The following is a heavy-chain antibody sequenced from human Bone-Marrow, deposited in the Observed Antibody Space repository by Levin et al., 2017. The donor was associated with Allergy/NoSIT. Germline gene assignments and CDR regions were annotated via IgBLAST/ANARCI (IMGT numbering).Heavy chain of an antibody. CDR1: SFTFRDYW. J-gene: IGHJ4*02. D-gene: IGHD4-23*01. CDR3: ARLDVRWPPISIDS. CDR2: IHFDGNIR. Sequence: PGGSLRLSCAASSFTFRDYWMTWVRQAPGKGLEWVANIHFDGNIRYYVGSVEGRFTISRDNARDSLYLQMNSLRADDTAVYFCARLDVRWPPISIDSWGQGTLVTVSS. V-gene: IGHV3-7*01.